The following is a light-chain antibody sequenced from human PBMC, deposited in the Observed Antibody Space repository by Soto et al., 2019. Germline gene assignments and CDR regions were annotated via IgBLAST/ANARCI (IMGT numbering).Light chain of an antibody. CDR1: QDISNY. CDR3: QQYDNLPRGFT. V-gene: IGKV1-33*01. CDR2: DAS. Sequence: DIQMTQSPSSLSASVGDRVTITCQASQDISNYLNWYQQKPGKAPKFLIYDASNLETGVPSRFSRSGSGTDFTFTISSRQREDIATYYCQQYDNLPRGFTFGPGTKVDIK. J-gene: IGKJ3*01.